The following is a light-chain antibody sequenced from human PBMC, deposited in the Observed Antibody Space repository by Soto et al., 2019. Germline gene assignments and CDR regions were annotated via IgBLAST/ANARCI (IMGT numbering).Light chain of an antibody. CDR3: QQSYTTPLT. V-gene: IGKV1-39*01. CDR1: QSIGSS. Sequence: DIQMTQSPSSLSASVGDRVTITCRASQSIGSSLNWYQQTPGKAPKFLIYAASSLQSGVPSRFSGSGSGTDFTLTISGLQPEDIATYYCQQSYTTPLTFGGGTKVEI. CDR2: AAS. J-gene: IGKJ4*01.